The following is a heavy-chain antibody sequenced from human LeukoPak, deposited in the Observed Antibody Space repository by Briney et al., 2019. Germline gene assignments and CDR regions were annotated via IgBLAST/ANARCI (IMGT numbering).Heavy chain of an antibody. V-gene: IGHV4-59*01. CDR3: ARGSGSYSDYFDY. CDR1: GGSISSYY. J-gene: IGHJ4*02. CDR2: IYYSGST. Sequence: PSETLSLTCTVSGGSISSYYWSWLRQPPGQGLEWIGYIYYSGSTNYNPSLKSRVTISVDTSKNQFSLKLSSVTAADTAVYYCARGSGSYSDYFDYWGQGTLVTVSS. D-gene: IGHD1-26*01.